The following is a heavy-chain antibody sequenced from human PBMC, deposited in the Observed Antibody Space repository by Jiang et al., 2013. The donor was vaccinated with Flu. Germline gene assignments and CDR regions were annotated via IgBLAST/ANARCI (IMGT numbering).Heavy chain of an antibody. V-gene: IGHV4-31*03. CDR3: ARDCSSTSCYSRFGY. Sequence: GLVKPSQTLSLTCTVSGGSISSGGYYWSWIRQHPGKGLEWIGYIYYSGSTYYNPSLKSRVTISVDTSKNQFSLKLSSVTAADTALYYCARDCSSTSCYSRFGYWGQGTLVTVSS. D-gene: IGHD2-2*02. CDR2: IYYSGST. CDR1: GGSISSGGYY. J-gene: IGHJ4*02.